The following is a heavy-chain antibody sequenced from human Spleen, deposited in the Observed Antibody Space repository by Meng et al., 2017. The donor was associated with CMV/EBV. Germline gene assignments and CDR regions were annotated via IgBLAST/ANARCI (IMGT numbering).Heavy chain of an antibody. J-gene: IGHJ4*02. CDR2: IYTSGST. V-gene: IGHV4-4*07. Sequence: QVQLQESGSGLVKPSATLSLTCTVSGGSISSYYWSWIRQPAGKGLEWIGRIYTSGSTNYNPSLKSRVTMSVDTSKNQFSLKLSSVTAADTAVYYCARILWFGELQYYFDYWGQGTLVTVSS. D-gene: IGHD3-10*01. CDR1: GGSISSYY. CDR3: ARILWFGELQYYFDY.